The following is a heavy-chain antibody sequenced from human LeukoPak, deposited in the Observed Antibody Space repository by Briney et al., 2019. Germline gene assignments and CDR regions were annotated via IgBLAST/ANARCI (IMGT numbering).Heavy chain of an antibody. V-gene: IGHV3-9*01. J-gene: IGHJ3*02. Sequence: GGSLRLSCAASGFTFDDYALHWVRQAPGKGLEWVSGISWNSGSRDYADSVKGRFTISRDNTENSPYLHMNSLRAEDTALYYCAKDLARRTDPQGAFHIWGQGTMVTVSS. CDR1: GFTFDDYA. CDR3: AKDLARRTDPQGAFHI. CDR2: ISWNSGSR.